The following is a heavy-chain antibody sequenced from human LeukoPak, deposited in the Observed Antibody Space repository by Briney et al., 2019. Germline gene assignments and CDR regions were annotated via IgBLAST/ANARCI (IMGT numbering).Heavy chain of an antibody. CDR1: GGTFSSYA. V-gene: IGHV1-69*04. CDR2: IIPILGIA. CDR3: ARDLGIVVVVPWYGMDV. D-gene: IGHD2-15*01. Sequence: SVKVSCKASGGTFSSYAISWVRQAPGQGLEWMGRIIPILGIANYAQKFQGRVTITADKSTSTAYMELRSLRSDDTAVYYCARDLGIVVVVPWYGMDVWGQGTTVTVSS. J-gene: IGHJ6*02.